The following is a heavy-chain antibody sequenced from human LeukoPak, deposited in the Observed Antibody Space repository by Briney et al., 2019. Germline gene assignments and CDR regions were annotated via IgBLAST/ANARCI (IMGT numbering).Heavy chain of an antibody. CDR3: ARDWAGQQPDS. V-gene: IGHV3-48*01. CDR1: GFTFSSYS. J-gene: IGHJ4*02. Sequence: PGVSLRLSCAASGFTFSSYSMNWVRQAPGKGLEWVSYISSSSSTIYYADSVKGRFTISRDNAKNSLYLQMNSLRAEDTAVYYCARDWAGQQPDSWGQGTLVTVSS. D-gene: IGHD6-13*01. CDR2: ISSSSSTI.